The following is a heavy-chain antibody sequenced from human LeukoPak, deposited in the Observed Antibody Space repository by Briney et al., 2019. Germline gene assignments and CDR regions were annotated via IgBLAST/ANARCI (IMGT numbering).Heavy chain of an antibody. CDR2: IYTSGST. CDR1: GGSISSYY. Sequence: PSETLSLTCTVSGGSISSYYWSWIRQPAGKGLEWIGRIYTSGSTNYNPSLKSRVTMSVDTSKNQFSLKLSSVTAADTAVYYCARRTYNYYDSSGYYYNWFDPWGQGTLVTVSS. V-gene: IGHV4-4*07. D-gene: IGHD3-22*01. J-gene: IGHJ5*02. CDR3: ARRTYNYYDSSGYYYNWFDP.